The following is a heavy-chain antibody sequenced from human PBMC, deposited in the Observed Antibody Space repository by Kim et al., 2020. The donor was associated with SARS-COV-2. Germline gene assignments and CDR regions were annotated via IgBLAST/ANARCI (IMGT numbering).Heavy chain of an antibody. CDR1: GGSVSSGSYY. J-gene: IGHJ3*02. CDR2: IYYSGST. D-gene: IGHD1-1*01. CDR3: ARDWNPRDAFDI. V-gene: IGHV4-61*01. Sequence: SETLSLTCTVSGGSVSSGSYYWSWIRQPPGKGLEWIGYIYYSGSTNYNPSLKSRVTISVDTSKNQFSLKLSSVTAADTAVYYCARDWNPRDAFDIWGQGT.